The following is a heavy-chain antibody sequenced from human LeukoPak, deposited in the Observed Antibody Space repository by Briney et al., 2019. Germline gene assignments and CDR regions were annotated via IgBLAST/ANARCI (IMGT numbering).Heavy chain of an antibody. CDR2: INPSGGGT. D-gene: IGHD2-8*01. V-gene: IGHV1-46*01. J-gene: IGHJ5*02. CDR1: GYTFTSYY. CDR3: SRDMLAVPSNWFDP. Sequence: ASVTVSCKASGYTFTSYYIHWVRQAPRQGLEWMGVINPSGGGTSYAQKFQGRVTMTRDTSTSTVYMDLRSLRSEDTAVYFCSRDMLAVPSNWFDPWGQGTLVTVSS.